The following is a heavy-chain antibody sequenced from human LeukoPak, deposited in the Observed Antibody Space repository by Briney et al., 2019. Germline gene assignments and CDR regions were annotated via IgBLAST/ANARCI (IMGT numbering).Heavy chain of an antibody. D-gene: IGHD3-22*01. Sequence: GRSLRLSCAASGFTFSSYAMHWVRQAPGKGLEWVAVISYDGSNKYYADSVKGRFTISRDNSKNTLYLQMNSLRAEDKAVYYCARGTMIVEDWGQGTLVTVSS. CDR2: ISYDGSNK. J-gene: IGHJ4*02. V-gene: IGHV3-30*01. CDR1: GFTFSSYA. CDR3: ARGTMIVED.